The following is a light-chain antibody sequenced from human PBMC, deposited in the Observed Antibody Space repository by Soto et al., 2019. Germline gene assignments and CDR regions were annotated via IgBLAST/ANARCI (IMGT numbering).Light chain of an antibody. CDR3: CSYARRRSYV. V-gene: IGLV2-23*01. Sequence: QSLLTQPASVSGSPGQSITISCTGTSTDVGSYNLVSWYQQHPGKAPKLIIYEGARRPSGVSYRFSGSKSANTASLTISGLQAEDEADYYCCSYARRRSYVVGNGTKVTVL. CDR1: STDVGSYNL. J-gene: IGLJ1*01. CDR2: EGA.